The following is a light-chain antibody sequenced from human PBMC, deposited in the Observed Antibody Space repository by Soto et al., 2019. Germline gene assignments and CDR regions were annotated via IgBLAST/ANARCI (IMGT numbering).Light chain of an antibody. V-gene: IGKV3D-20*02. CDR3: QQRSNRPPFT. CDR1: QSVSSNY. CDR2: GAS. J-gene: IGKJ5*01. Sequence: EIVLTQSPGTLSLSAGERATLSCRASQSVSSNYLAWYQQKPGQAPRLLIYGASSRATGIPDRFSGSGSGTDFTLTISSLQSEDFAVYYCQQRSNRPPFTFGQGTRLEIK.